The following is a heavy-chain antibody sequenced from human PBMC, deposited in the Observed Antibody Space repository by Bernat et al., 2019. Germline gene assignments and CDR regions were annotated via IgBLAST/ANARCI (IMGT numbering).Heavy chain of an antibody. CDR1: GGTFSSYA. Sequence: QVQLVQSGAEVKKPGSSVKVSCKASGGTFSSYAISWVRQAPGQWLEWMGGIIPIFGIANYAQKFQGRVTITADKSTSTAYMELSSLRSEDTAVYYCARSIVQYYGSGSYYTWFDPWGQGTLVTVSS. CDR2: IIPIFGIA. J-gene: IGHJ5*02. V-gene: IGHV1-69*17. D-gene: IGHD3-10*01. CDR3: ARSIVQYYGSGSYYTWFDP.